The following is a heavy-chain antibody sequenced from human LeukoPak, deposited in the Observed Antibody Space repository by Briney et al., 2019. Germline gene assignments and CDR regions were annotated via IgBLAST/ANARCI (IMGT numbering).Heavy chain of an antibody. J-gene: IGHJ4*02. CDR1: GFTFSSYA. Sequence: PGGSLRLSCAASGFTFSSYAMSWVRQAPGKGLEWVSVISGSGGSTYSAESVKGRFTISRDNSKNTLYLQMDSLRVEDTAVYYCAKGPRAGGRTYFDYWGQGTLVTVSS. V-gene: IGHV3-23*01. CDR3: AKGPRAGGRTYFDY. CDR2: ISGSGGST. D-gene: IGHD4-23*01.